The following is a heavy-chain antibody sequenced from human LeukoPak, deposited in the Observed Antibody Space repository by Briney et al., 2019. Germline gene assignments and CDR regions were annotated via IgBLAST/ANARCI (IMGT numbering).Heavy chain of an antibody. CDR1: GFTFSSYW. CDR3: ARGRPHGNDY. D-gene: IGHD4-23*01. V-gene: IGHV3-74*01. CDR2: IASDGSST. J-gene: IGHJ4*02. Sequence: GGSLRLSCAASGFTFSSYWMNWVRQAPGKGLVWVSRIASDGSSTTYADSVKGRFSISRGNAKNTLYLQMNSLRVEDTAVYYCARGRPHGNDYWGQGTLVTVSS.